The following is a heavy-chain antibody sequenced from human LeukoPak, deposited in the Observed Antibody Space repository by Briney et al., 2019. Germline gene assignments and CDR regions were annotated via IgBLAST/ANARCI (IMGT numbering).Heavy chain of an antibody. CDR2: IIPIFGTA. V-gene: IGHV1-69*13. CDR3: ARVRYKPLVGVDPGAFDI. D-gene: IGHD1-26*01. J-gene: IGHJ3*02. CDR1: GGTFSSYA. Sequence: ASVKVSCKASGGTFSSYAISWVRQAPGQGLEWMGGIIPIFGTANYAQKFQGRVTITADESTSTAYMELSSLRSEDTAVYYCARVRYKPLVGVDPGAFDIWGQGTMVTVSS.